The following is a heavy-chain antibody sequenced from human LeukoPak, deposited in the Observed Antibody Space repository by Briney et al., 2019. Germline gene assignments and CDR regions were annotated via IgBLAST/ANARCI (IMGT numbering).Heavy chain of an antibody. CDR1: GYTFTGYY. CDR3: ASATTYCGADCYPLDAFDI. D-gene: IGHD2-21*02. V-gene: IGHV1-2*02. Sequence: ASVKVSCKASGYTFTGYYMHWVRQAPGQGLEWMGWINPSSGGTNYAQKFLGRITMTRDTSISTAYMELSRLRSDDTAVYYCASATTYCGADCYPLDAFDIWGQGTMVTVSS. CDR2: INPSSGGT. J-gene: IGHJ3*02.